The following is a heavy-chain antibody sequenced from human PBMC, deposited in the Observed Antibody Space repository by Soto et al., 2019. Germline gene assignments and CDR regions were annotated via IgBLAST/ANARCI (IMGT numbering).Heavy chain of an antibody. Sequence: SVTVSCTASGGTFSIYAISWVRQAPGQVLEWMGGIIPIFGTANYAQKFQGRVTITADESTSTAYMELRSLRSDDTAVYYCARHSSSWRLYYYYYGMDGWGQGTTVTLSS. V-gene: IGHV1-69*01. CDR1: GGTFSIYA. J-gene: IGHJ6*02. D-gene: IGHD6-13*01. CDR2: IIPIFGTA. CDR3: ARHSSSWRLYYYYYGMDG.